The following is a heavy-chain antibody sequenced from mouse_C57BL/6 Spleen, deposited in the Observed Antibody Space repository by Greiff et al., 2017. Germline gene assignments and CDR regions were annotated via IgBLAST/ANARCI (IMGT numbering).Heavy chain of an antibody. CDR3: AFNYYGSSFYAMDY. D-gene: IGHD1-1*01. V-gene: IGHV5-17*01. CDR2: ISSGSSTI. Sequence: EVQLQESGGGLVKPGGSLKLSCAASGFTFSDYGMHWVRQAPEKGLEWVAYISSGSSTIYYADTVKGRFTFSRDNAKNTLFLQMTSLRSEDTAMYYYAFNYYGSSFYAMDYWGQGTSVTVSS. CDR1: GFTFSDYG. J-gene: IGHJ4*01.